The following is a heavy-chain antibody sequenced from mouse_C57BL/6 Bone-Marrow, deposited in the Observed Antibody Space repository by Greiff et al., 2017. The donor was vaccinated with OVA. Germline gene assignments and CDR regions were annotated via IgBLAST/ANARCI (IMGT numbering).Heavy chain of an antibody. J-gene: IGHJ4*01. CDR1: GYTFTSYG. V-gene: IGHV1-81*01. D-gene: IGHD3-3*01. CDR2: IYPRSGNT. Sequence: VKLQESGAELARPGASVKLSCKASGYTFTSYGISWVKQRTGQGLEWIGEIYPRSGNTYYNEKFKGKATLTADKSSSTAYMELRSLTSEDSAVYFCARFWDRYYYAMDYWGQGTSVTVSS. CDR3: ARFWDRYYYAMDY.